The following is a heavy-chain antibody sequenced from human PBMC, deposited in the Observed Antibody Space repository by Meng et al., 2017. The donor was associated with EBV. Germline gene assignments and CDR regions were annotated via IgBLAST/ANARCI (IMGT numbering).Heavy chain of an antibody. V-gene: IGHV1-69*01. D-gene: IGHD4-17*01. J-gene: IGHJ4*02. CDR2: IIPLFHTT. Sequence: QVQLVQAGAEVKQPWASVKVSFKTSGGILRSFASSWVRQAPGQGLEWIGGIIPLFHTTNYAQKFQGRLHIIADESSATTYMELSSLRSEDTAIYYCASAEHYGDYVFEYWGQGTLVTVSS. CDR3: ASAEHYGDYVFEY. CDR1: GGILRSFA.